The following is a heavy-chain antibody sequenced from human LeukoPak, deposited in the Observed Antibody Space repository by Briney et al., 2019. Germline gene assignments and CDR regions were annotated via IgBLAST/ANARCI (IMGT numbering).Heavy chain of an antibody. CDR1: GFTFSSYA. Sequence: GGSLRLCCAASGFTFSSYAMHWVRQAPGKGLEWVAVISYDGSNKYYADSVKGRFTISRDNSKNTLYLQMSSLRAEDTAVYYCAKVGAGAFDYWGQGTLVTVSS. D-gene: IGHD1-26*01. J-gene: IGHJ4*02. CDR2: ISYDGSNK. V-gene: IGHV3-30-3*01. CDR3: AKVGAGAFDY.